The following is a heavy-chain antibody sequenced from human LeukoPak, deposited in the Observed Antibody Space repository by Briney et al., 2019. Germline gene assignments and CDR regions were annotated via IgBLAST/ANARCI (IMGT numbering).Heavy chain of an antibody. CDR1: GFTFSSYA. J-gene: IGHJ4*02. CDR2: ISGSGGST. D-gene: IGHD6-13*01. V-gene: IGHV3-23*01. Sequence: GGSLRLSCAASGFTFSSYAMSWVRQAPGKGLEWVSAISGSGGSTYYADSVKGRFTISRDNSKNTLYLQMNSLRAEDTAVYYCARGPEGPDSSSWPPDYWGQGTLVTVSS. CDR3: ARGPEGPDSSSWPPDY.